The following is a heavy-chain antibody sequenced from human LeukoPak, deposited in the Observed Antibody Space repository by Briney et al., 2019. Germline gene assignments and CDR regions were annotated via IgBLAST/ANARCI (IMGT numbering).Heavy chain of an antibody. CDR3: AKGYSYGYWTFDY. Sequence: GGSLRLSCAASGFTFSSYEMNWVRQAPGKGLEWVSYISSSGSTIYYADSVKGRFTISRDNAKNSLYLQMNSLRAEDTAVYYCAKGYSYGYWTFDYWGQGTLVTVSA. V-gene: IGHV3-48*03. CDR2: ISSSGSTI. D-gene: IGHD5-18*01. J-gene: IGHJ4*02. CDR1: GFTFSSYE.